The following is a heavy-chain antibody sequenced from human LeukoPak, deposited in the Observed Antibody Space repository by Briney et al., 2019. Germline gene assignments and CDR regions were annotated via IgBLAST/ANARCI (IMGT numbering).Heavy chain of an antibody. J-gene: IGHJ3*02. V-gene: IGHV1-2*02. D-gene: IGHD2-21*02. CDR1: GYTFTSYG. CDR2: INPNSGGT. Sequence: RASVKVSCKASGYTFTSYGISWVRQAPGQGLEWMGWINPNSGGTNYAQKFQGRVTMTRDTSISTAYMELGRLRSDDTAVYYCARASCGGDCSDAFDIWGQGTMVTVSS. CDR3: ARASCGGDCSDAFDI.